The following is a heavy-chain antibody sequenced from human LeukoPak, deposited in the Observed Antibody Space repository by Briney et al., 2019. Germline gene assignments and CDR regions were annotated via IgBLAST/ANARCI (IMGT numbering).Heavy chain of an antibody. V-gene: IGHV4-59*01. CDR3: ARDRSYGDFDY. Sequence: KTSETLSLTCTVSGGSISSYYWSWVRQPPGKGLEWIGYIYYSGSTNYNPSLKRRVTISVDTSKNQFSLKLSSVTAADTAVYYCARDRSYGDFDYWGQGTLVTVSS. CDR2: IYYSGST. J-gene: IGHJ4*02. CDR1: GGSISSYY. D-gene: IGHD1-26*01.